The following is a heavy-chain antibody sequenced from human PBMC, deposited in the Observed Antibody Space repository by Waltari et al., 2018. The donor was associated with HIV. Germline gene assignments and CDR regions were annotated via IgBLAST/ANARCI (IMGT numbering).Heavy chain of an antibody. D-gene: IGHD3-3*01. J-gene: IGHJ4*02. Sequence: QVQLVESGGGVVQPGRSLRLSCAASGFKFGSYGMHWVRQAPGKGLEWVAVVWYDGVDKYYTDSVKGRFTISRDNSKNALYLQMNRLRAEDTAVYYCARDGSDYDFRSGYLDYWGQGVLVTVSS. V-gene: IGHV3-33*01. CDR1: GFKFGSYG. CDR2: VWYDGVDK. CDR3: ARDGSDYDFRSGYLDY.